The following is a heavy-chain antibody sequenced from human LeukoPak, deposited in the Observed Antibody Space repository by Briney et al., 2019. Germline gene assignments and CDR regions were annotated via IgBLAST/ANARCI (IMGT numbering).Heavy chain of an antibody. CDR1: GGSISSYY. V-gene: IGHV4-4*09. CDR3: ARGFYDFWSGYVNWFDP. Sequence: SETLSLTCTVSGGSISSYYWSWVRQPPGKGLEWIGYIYTSGSTNYNPSLKSRVTISVDTSKNQFSLKLSSVTAADTAVYYCARGFYDFWSGYVNWFDPWGQGTLVTVSS. J-gene: IGHJ5*02. D-gene: IGHD3-3*01. CDR2: IYTSGST.